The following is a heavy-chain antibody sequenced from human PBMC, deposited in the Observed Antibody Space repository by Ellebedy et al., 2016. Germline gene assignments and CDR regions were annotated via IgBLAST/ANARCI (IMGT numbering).Heavy chain of an antibody. CDR3: ARDLGLATAGWFDP. CDR2: IIPIFGTA. D-gene: IGHD2-15*01. J-gene: IGHJ5*02. Sequence: SVKVSXXASGYTFTSYAISWVRQAPGQGLEWMGGIIPIFGTANYAQKFQGRVTITADESTSTAYMELSSLRSEDTAVYYCARDLGLATAGWFDPWGQGTLVTVSS. V-gene: IGHV1-69*13. CDR1: GYTFTSYA.